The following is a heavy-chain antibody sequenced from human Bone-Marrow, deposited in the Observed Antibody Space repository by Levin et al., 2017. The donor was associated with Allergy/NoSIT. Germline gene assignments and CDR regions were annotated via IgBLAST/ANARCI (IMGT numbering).Heavy chain of an antibody. J-gene: IGHJ3*02. CDR2: ISSSSSYI. Sequence: PGGSLRLSCAASGFTFSSYSMNWVRQAPGKGLEWVSSISSSSSYIYYADSVKGRFTISRDNAKNSLYLQMNSLRAEDTAVYYCARPGIAVAGNAFDSWGQGTMVTVSS. CDR1: GFTFSSYS. V-gene: IGHV3-21*01. D-gene: IGHD6-19*01. CDR3: ARPGIAVAGNAFDS.